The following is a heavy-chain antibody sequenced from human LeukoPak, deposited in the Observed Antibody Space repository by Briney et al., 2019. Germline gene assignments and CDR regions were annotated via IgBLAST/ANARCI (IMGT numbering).Heavy chain of an antibody. Sequence: ASVKVSCKASGYTFTSYYMHWVRQAPGQGLEWMGIINPSGGSTSYAQKFQGRVTMTRDMSTSTVYMELSSLRSEDTAVYYCARPPASKSGSYYLDYWGQGTLVTVSS. D-gene: IGHD1-26*01. CDR1: GYTFTSYY. CDR2: INPSGGST. CDR3: ARPPASKSGSYYLDY. V-gene: IGHV1-46*01. J-gene: IGHJ4*02.